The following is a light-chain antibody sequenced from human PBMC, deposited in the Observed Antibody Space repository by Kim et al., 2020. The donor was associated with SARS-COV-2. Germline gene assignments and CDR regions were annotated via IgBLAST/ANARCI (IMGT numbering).Light chain of an antibody. V-gene: IGLV3-21*03. J-gene: IGLJ2*01. CDR2: DDN. CDR1: DISTKS. CDR3: HVWVNDSDLVV. Sequence: SYELTQPPSVSVAPGKTARITCGGNDISTKSVHWYQQKPGQAPVLVVYDDNERPSGIPERFSGSNSGNTATLTISRVEAGDEADYYCHVWVNDSDLVVFGGGSKLTVL.